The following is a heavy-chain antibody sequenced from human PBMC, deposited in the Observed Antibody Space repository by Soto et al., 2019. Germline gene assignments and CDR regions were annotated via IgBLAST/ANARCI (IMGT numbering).Heavy chain of an antibody. CDR3: ARDGPHITIFGYGEY. CDR2: INWSVNNK. CDR1: EFTFEDCG. J-gene: IGHJ4*02. Sequence: AGALRLSCAASEFTFEDCGMGLVLNTPFQGLQWVSGINWSVNNKYYADSVKGRFTISRDNFKNTLYLQMSSLRTDDTAVYYCARDGPHITIFGYGEYWGQGNLVTVSS. V-gene: IGHV3-20*04. D-gene: IGHD3-3*01.